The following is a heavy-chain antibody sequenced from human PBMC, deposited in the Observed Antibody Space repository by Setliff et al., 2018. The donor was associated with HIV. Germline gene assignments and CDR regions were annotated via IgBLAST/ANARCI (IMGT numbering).Heavy chain of an antibody. CDR1: GGTFSNYA. D-gene: IGHD2-8*01. CDR2: LIPIVDIT. V-gene: IGHV1-69*10. CDR3: AKGPNFEDAFDI. Sequence: SVKFSCKASGGTFSNYAFSWVRQAPGQGLEWMGGLIPIVDITKSTQKFRDRVTFTADESTKTAQMELSGLTFEDTAVYYCAKGPNFEDAFDIWGQGTVVTVSS. J-gene: IGHJ3*02.